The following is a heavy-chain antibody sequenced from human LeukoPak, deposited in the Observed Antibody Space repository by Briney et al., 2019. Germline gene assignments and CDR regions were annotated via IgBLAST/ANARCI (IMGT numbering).Heavy chain of an antibody. CDR3: ARGGWYYFDY. V-gene: IGHV3-7*01. CDR1: GFIFSSYW. Sequence: PGGSLRLSCAASGFIFSSYWMSWVRQAPGKGLEWVANIKQDGSDKYYVDSVKGRFTISRDNAKNLLYLQMSSLRAEDTAVYYCARGGWYYFDYWGQGTLVTVSS. J-gene: IGHJ4*02. CDR2: IKQDGSDK.